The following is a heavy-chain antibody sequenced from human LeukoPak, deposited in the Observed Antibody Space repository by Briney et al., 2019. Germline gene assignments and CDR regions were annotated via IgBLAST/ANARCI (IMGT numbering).Heavy chain of an antibody. CDR2: ISYDGSNK. Sequence: PGGSLRLSCAASGFTFSSYAMHWVRQAPGKGLEWVAVISYDGSNKYYADSVKGRFTISRDNSKNTLYLQMNSLRSEDTAVYYCARGIWSRTVSSYYLDYWGQGTLVTVSS. CDR3: ARGIWSRTVSSYYLDY. V-gene: IGHV3-30-3*01. CDR1: GFTFSSYA. J-gene: IGHJ4*02. D-gene: IGHD3-3*01.